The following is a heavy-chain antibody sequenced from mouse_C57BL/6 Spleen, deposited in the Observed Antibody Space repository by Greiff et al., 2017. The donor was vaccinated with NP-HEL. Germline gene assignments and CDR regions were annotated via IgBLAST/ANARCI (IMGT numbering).Heavy chain of an antibody. CDR2: IDPEDGDT. Sequence: VQLQQSGAELVRPGASVKLSCTASCFNIKDYYMHWVKQRPEQGLEWIGRIDPEDGDTEYAPKFQGKATMTADTSSNTAYRQLSSLTSEDTAVYYCTTFWERFAYWGQGTLVTVSA. CDR1: CFNIKDYY. D-gene: IGHD4-1*01. CDR3: TTFWERFAY. J-gene: IGHJ3*01. V-gene: IGHV14-1*01.